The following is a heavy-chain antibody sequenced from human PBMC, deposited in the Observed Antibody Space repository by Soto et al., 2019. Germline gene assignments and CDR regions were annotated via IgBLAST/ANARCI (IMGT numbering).Heavy chain of an antibody. J-gene: IGHJ6*02. V-gene: IGHV3-11*01. CDR1: GFTFSHHY. CDR2: ISRSGTTI. D-gene: IGHD5-18*01. Sequence: QMQLVESGGGLVEPGGSLRLSCEASGFTFSHHYMSWIRQAPGKGLEWVSYISRSGTTIYYADSVRGRFTISRDNSKNSLYLQMDRLRAEDTAMYYCGRDPELWDENVATRPSTYYYGMDVWGQGTTVTVSS. CDR3: GRDPELWDENVATRPSTYYYGMDV.